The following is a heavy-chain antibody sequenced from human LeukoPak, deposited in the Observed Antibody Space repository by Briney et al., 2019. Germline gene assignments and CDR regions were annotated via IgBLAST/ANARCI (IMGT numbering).Heavy chain of an antibody. CDR1: GFTFDDYG. D-gene: IGHD3-3*01. CDR3: ARASGKYRFYGYFEL. V-gene: IGHV3-20*04. CDR2: ISWNGGST. J-gene: IGHJ2*01. Sequence: PGGSLRLSCAASGFTFDDYGMSWVRQVPGKGLEWVSGISWNGGSTDFADSVKGRFTMSRDNAKKSLYLQMNSLRAEDTALFYLARASGKYRFYGYFELWGGGTLGTVSS.